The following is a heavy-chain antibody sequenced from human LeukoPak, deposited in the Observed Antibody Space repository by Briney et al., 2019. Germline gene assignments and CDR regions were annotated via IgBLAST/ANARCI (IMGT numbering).Heavy chain of an antibody. D-gene: IGHD4-17*01. J-gene: IGHJ4*02. CDR3: ARVHYGADPRFDY. Sequence: SETLSLTCTVSGGSISSKSYYWGWIRQPPGKGLEWIGTIFYSGSTYYNPSLKSRVTISVDTSKTQFSLKLSSVTAADTAVYYCARVHYGADPRFDYCGQGTLVTVSS. CDR1: GGSISSKSYY. V-gene: IGHV4-39*01. CDR2: IFYSGST.